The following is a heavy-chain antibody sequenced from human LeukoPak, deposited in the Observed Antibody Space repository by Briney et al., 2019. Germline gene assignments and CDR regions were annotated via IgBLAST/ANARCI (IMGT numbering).Heavy chain of an antibody. Sequence: GGSLRLSCAASGFTFSSYWMHWVRQAPGKGLVWVSRINSDGSSTSYADSVKGRFTISRDNAKNTLYLQMNSLRAEDTAVYYCAKSMVRGVPIDNWGQGTLVTVSS. CDR3: AKSMVRGVPIDN. V-gene: IGHV3-74*01. D-gene: IGHD3-10*01. J-gene: IGHJ4*02. CDR2: INSDGSST. CDR1: GFTFSSYW.